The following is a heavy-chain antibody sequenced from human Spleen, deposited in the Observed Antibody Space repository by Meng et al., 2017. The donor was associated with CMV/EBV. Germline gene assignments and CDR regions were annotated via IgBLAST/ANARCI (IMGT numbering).Heavy chain of an antibody. CDR2: IIPILGIA. V-gene: IGHV1-69*04. J-gene: IGHJ5*02. Sequence: SVKVSCKASGGTFSSYTISWVRQAPGQGLEWMGRIIPILGIANYAQKFQGRVTITADKSTSTAYMELSSLRPEDTAVYYCAREVVPRWLQLRNWFDPWGQGTLVTVSS. CDR3: AREVVPRWLQLRNWFDP. CDR1: GGTFSSYT. D-gene: IGHD5-24*01.